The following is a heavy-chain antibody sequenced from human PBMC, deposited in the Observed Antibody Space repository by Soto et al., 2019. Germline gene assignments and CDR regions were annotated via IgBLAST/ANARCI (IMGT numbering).Heavy chain of an antibody. CDR1: GFTFSSYS. J-gene: IGHJ4*02. V-gene: IGHV3-21*01. Sequence: ESVGGLVKPGGSLRLSCAASGFTFSSYSMNWVRQAPGKGLEWVSSISSSSSYIYYADSVKGRFTISRDNAKNSLYLQMNSLRAEDTAVYYCARDLSRVATILDYWGQGTLVTVSS. CDR2: ISSSSSYI. D-gene: IGHD5-12*01. CDR3: ARDLSRVATILDY.